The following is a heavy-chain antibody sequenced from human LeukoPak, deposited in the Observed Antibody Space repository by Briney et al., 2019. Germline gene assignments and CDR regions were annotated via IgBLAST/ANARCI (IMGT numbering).Heavy chain of an antibody. CDR3: ARAYYYGSGSSIGAFDI. D-gene: IGHD3-10*01. CDR2: INTNTGNP. Sequence: GASVTVSCTASGYTFTGYGISWVRQAPGQGLEWMGWINTNTGNPTYAQGFTGRFVFSLDTSVSTAYLQISSLKAEDTAVYYCARAYYYGSGSSIGAFDIWGQGTMVTVSS. J-gene: IGHJ3*02. V-gene: IGHV7-4-1*02. CDR1: GYTFTGYG.